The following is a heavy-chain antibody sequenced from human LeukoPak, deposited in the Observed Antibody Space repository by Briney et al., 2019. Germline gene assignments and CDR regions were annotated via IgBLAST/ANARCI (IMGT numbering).Heavy chain of an antibody. V-gene: IGHV3-21*01. CDR3: ARHWGYYYYYCMDV. D-gene: IGHD3-16*01. J-gene: IGHJ6*02. CDR2: ISSSSSYI. CDR1: GFTFGGYS. Sequence: GGSLRLSWAASGFTFGGYSMNGVCQAPGKGLEWVSSISSSSSYIYDAASVKGRFTISRDNAKNSLYLQINSRRAEDTAVYYCARHWGYYYYYCMDVWGQGTTVTVSS.